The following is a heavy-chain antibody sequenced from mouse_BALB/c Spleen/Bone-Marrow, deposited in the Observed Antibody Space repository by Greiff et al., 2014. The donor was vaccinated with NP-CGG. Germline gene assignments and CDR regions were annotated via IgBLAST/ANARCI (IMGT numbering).Heavy chain of an antibody. CDR3: ARSGLRRPAMDY. D-gene: IGHD2-4*01. CDR2: IWAGGST. J-gene: IGHJ4*01. V-gene: IGHV2-9*02. CDR1: GFSLTSYG. Sequence: VQRVESGPGLVAPSQSLSITCTVSGFSLTSYGVHWVRQPPGKGLEWLGVIWAGGSTNYNSALMSRLSISKDNSESQVFLKMNSLQIDDTAMYYCARSGLRRPAMDYWGQGTSVTVSS.